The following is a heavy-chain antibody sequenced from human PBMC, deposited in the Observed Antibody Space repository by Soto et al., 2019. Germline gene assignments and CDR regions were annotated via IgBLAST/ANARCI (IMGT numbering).Heavy chain of an antibody. CDR2: IMPVFRTP. V-gene: IGHV1-69*12. D-gene: IGHD2-8*01. Sequence: QVHLEQSGAEVKKPGSSVKVSCKASGGTFRTAAVSWVRQAPGQGLEWLGGIMPVFRTPDYAQKFQGRVTITADESTSTAYMELSGLRSDDTAVYYCARDNDRPQLGGNYYYILDLWGQGTTITVSS. CDR1: GGTFRTAA. CDR3: ARDNDRPQLGGNYYYILDL. J-gene: IGHJ6*02.